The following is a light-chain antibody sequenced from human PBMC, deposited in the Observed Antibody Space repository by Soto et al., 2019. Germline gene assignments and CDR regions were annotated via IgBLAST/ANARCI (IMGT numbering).Light chain of an antibody. CDR2: DAS. Sequence: DIQMTQSPSSLSASVGDRVTITCRASQDISNYLNWYQQRPGKAPKLLIYDASNLERGVPSRFSRTRSGTHFTFAITSLQPEDVATYYCQQSDSLPITFGQGTRLEI. J-gene: IGKJ5*01. CDR1: QDISNY. CDR3: QQSDSLPIT. V-gene: IGKV1-33*01.